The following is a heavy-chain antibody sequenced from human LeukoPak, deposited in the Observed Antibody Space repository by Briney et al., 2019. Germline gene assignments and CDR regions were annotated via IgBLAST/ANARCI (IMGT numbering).Heavy chain of an antibody. Sequence: ETLSLTCAVYGGTFSGYYWSWIRQPPGKRLEWVGESNDSGGTNYNPSLKSRVTISADKSKNQVSLKLTSVTAADTAVYYCTRLSVIVGAALEYYYYYMDVWGQGTTVTVSS. D-gene: IGHD1-26*01. V-gene: IGHV4-34*01. CDR3: TRLSVIVGAALEYYYYYMDV. CDR2: SNDSGGT. J-gene: IGHJ6*03. CDR1: GGTFSGYY.